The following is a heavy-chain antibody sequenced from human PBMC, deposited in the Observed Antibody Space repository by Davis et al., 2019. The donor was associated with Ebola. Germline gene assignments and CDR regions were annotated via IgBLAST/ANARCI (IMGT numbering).Heavy chain of an antibody. V-gene: IGHV1-18*04. J-gene: IGHJ4*02. Sequence: ASVKVSCKASGYTFTNYGITWVRQAPGQGLEWMGWINPHNGNTNYAQNVQGRVIMTSDTATTTAYTEVGSLRSDDTAVYYCARAQFPTTSDHWGQGALVTVSS. CDR2: INPHNGNT. D-gene: IGHD1-1*01. CDR1: GYTFTNYG. CDR3: ARAQFPTTSDH.